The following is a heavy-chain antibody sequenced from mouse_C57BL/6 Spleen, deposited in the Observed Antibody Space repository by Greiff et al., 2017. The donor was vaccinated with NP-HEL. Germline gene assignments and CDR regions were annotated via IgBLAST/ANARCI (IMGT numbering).Heavy chain of an antibody. D-gene: IGHD1-1*01. V-gene: IGHV3-3*01. CDR2: TFYSGIT. CDR3: ARSPITTVVAHWYFDV. CDR1: GFSINSDCY. J-gene: IGHJ1*03. Sequence: EVMLVESGPSLVRPSQTLSLTCTVTGFSINSDCYWIWIRQFPGNKLEYIGYTFYSGITYYNPSLESRTYITRDTSKNQFSLKLSSVTTEDTATYYCARSPITTVVAHWYFDVWGTGTTVTVSS.